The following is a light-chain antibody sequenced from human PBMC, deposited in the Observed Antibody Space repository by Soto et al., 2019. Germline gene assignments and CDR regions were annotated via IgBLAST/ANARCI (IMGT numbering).Light chain of an antibody. J-gene: IGKJ1*01. Sequence: DIQMTQSPSTLSGSVGDRVTITCRASQTISSWLAWYQQKPGKAPKLLIYKASTLKSGVPSRFSGSGSGTDFTLTISSMQPEDFATYYCQQSYSTPWTFGQGTKGDNK. CDR1: QTISSW. CDR3: QQSYSTPWT. CDR2: KAS. V-gene: IGKV1-5*03.